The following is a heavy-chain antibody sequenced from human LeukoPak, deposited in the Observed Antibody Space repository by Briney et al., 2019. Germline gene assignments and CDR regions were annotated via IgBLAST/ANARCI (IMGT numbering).Heavy chain of an antibody. J-gene: IGHJ4*02. Sequence: GASVTVSCKASGDTFSSYAISWVRQAPGQGLEWMGGIIPIFGTPRYAQKFQGRVTITADKSTSTAYMELSSLTSEDTAVYYCAILKGYDFWSGYYGWGQGTRVTVSS. CDR3: AILKGYDFWSGYYG. D-gene: IGHD3-3*01. CDR2: IIPIFGTP. V-gene: IGHV1-69*06. CDR1: GDTFSSYA.